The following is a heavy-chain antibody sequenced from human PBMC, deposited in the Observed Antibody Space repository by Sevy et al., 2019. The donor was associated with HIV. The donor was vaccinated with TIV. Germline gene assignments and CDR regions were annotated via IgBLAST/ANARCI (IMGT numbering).Heavy chain of an antibody. J-gene: IGHJ4*02. CDR3: AKVKYADYGVKLGYDS. CDR2: ISGRTGRT. D-gene: IGHD4-17*01. V-gene: IGHV3-23*01. CDR1: GFSFSSFA. Sequence: GGSLRLSCAASGFSFSSFAMSWVRQAPGKGLEWVSTISGRTGRTDYPDSVQGRFTISRDNFENTLFLQMNGLRVDDTAVYYCAKVKYADYGVKLGYDSWGQGTLVTVSS.